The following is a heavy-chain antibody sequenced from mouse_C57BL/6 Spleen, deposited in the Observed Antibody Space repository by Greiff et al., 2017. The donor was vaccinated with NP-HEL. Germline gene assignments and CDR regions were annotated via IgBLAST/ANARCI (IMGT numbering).Heavy chain of an antibody. J-gene: IGHJ2*01. CDR2: IYPGDGDT. D-gene: IGHD1-1*02. V-gene: IGHV1-82*01. CDR1: GYAFSSSW. CDR3: AIYGPYYFDY. Sequence: QVQLKQSGPELVKPGASVKISCKASGYAFSSSWMNWVKQRPGKGLEWIGRIYPGDGDTNYNGKFKGKATLTADKSSSTAYMHLSSLTSEDSAVYFCAIYGPYYFDYWGQGTTLTVSS.